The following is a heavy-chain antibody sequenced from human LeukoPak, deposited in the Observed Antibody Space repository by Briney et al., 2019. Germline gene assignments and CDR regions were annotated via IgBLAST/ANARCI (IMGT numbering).Heavy chain of an antibody. CDR3: ARAPSGYDHRPPDQPFDY. Sequence: PSETLSLTCTVSGGSISSSSYYWGWIRQPPGKGLEWIGSIYYSGSTYYNPSLKSRVTISVDTSKNQFSLKLSSVTAADTAVYYCARAPSGYDHRPPDQPFDYWGQGTLVTVSS. V-gene: IGHV4-39*07. CDR1: GGSISSSSYY. CDR2: IYYSGST. J-gene: IGHJ4*02. D-gene: IGHD5-12*01.